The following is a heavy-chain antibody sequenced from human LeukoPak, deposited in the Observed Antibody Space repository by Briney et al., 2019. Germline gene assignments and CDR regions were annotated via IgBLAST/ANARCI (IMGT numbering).Heavy chain of an antibody. CDR1: FHSLSRNSAA. Sequence: SQTLSLTFAFLFHSLSRNSAAWNWIRPSPSRGLEWLGRPYYRPQWYNDYALSLKSRITSHPDTSQNQFPLQLNSVTPEVTAVYYCARVIGYSSSRYFPYSGQGTLATASS. D-gene: IGHD6-13*01. CDR2: PYYRPQWYN. V-gene: IGHV6-1*01. CDR3: ARVIGYSSSRYFPY. J-gene: IGHJ4*02.